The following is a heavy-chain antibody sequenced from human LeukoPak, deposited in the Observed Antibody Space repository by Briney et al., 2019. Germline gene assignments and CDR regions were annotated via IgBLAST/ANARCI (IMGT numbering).Heavy chain of an antibody. Sequence: SETLSLTCTVSGGSISSSSYYWSWIRQPPGKGLEWIGYIYYSGSTNYNPSLKSRVTISVDTSKNQFSLKLSSVTAADTAVYYCARGSSSWYGGYYYYMDVWGKGTTVTISS. CDR1: GGSISSSSYY. CDR2: IYYSGST. CDR3: ARGSSSWYGGYYYYMDV. J-gene: IGHJ6*03. D-gene: IGHD6-13*01. V-gene: IGHV4-61*01.